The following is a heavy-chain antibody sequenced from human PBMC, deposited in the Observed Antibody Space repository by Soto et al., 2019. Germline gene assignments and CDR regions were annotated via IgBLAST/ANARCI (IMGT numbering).Heavy chain of an antibody. V-gene: IGHV1-18*01. CDR3: ARGRYGNY. CDR1: GYIFTTYG. J-gene: IGHJ4*02. D-gene: IGHD1-1*01. CDR2: ISAHNGNT. Sequence: QVHLVQSGAAVKKPGASVKVSCKGSGYIFTTYGITWVRQAPGQGLEWMGWISAHNGNTNYAQKLQGRVTVTRDTSTSTAYMELRNRRSDDTAVYYCARGRYGNYWGQGALVTVSS.